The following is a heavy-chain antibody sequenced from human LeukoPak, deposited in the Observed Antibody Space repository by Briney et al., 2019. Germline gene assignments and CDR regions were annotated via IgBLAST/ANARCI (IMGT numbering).Heavy chain of an antibody. V-gene: IGHV4-59*08. D-gene: IGHD3-22*01. CDR2: IHYSGST. Sequence: SETLSLTCTVSGGSISGYYWSWIRQSPGKGLVWIGYIHYSGSTNYNPSLKSRVTMSVDMSKNQFSLKLSSVTAADTALYYCARHFTYYYDSSGYPRDGFDIWGLGTVVTVSS. J-gene: IGHJ3*02. CDR1: GGSISGYY. CDR3: ARHFTYYYDSSGYPRDGFDI.